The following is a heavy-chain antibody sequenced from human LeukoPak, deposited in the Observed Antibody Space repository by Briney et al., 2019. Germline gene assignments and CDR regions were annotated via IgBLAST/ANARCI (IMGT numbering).Heavy chain of an antibody. CDR1: GYTFTGYY. Sequence: ASVKVSCKASGYTFTGYYMHWVRQAPGQGLEWMGWINPNSGGTNYAQKFQGWVTMTRDTSISTAYMELSRLRSDDTAVYYCARGPLRYFDWLSFTLDYWGQGTLVTVSS. D-gene: IGHD3-9*01. V-gene: IGHV1-2*04. CDR3: ARGPLRYFDWLSFTLDY. J-gene: IGHJ4*02. CDR2: INPNSGGT.